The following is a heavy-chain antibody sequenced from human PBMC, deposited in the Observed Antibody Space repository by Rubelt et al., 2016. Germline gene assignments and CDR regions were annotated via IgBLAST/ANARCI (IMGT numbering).Heavy chain of an antibody. CDR3: ARHVDCSDTSCYPFDP. CDR1: GGSISSGTYY. J-gene: IGHJ5*02. CDR2: IYYGGST. V-gene: IGHV4-39*01. D-gene: IGHD2-2*01. Sequence: QLQLQESGPGLVKPSETLSLTCTVSGGSISSGTYYGGWIRQPPGKGLEWIGSIYYGGSTYYNPSLRGRVTILLDTSKNQFSLKLSSVTAADTAVYYCARHVDCSDTSCYPFDPWGQGTLVTVSS.